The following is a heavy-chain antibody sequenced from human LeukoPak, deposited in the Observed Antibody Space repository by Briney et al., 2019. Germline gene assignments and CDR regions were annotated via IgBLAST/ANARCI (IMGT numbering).Heavy chain of an antibody. D-gene: IGHD3-22*01. Sequence: SETLSLTCTVSGGSISSSSYYWGWIRQPPGKGLEWIGRIYYSGSTYYNPSLKSRVTISVDTSKNQFSLKLSSVTAADTAVYYCAREPVHYYDSSGYYYGEDYWGQGTLVTVSS. CDR3: AREPVHYYDSSGYYYGEDY. CDR2: IYYSGST. J-gene: IGHJ4*02. V-gene: IGHV4-39*02. CDR1: GGSISSSSYY.